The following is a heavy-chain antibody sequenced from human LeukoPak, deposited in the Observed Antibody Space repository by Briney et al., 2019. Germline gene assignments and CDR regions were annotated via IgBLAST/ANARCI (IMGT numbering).Heavy chain of an antibody. J-gene: IGHJ6*03. CDR3: ARGAWSSGWSSYYYMDV. CDR1: GFTFSSYG. D-gene: IGHD6-19*01. V-gene: IGHV3-30*03. CDR2: ISYDGSNK. Sequence: GGSLRLSCAASGFTFSSYGMHWVRQAPGKGLEWVAVISYDGSNKYYADSVKGRFTISRDNSKNTLYLQMNSLRAEDTAVYYCARGAWSSGWSSYYYMDVWGKGTTVTVSS.